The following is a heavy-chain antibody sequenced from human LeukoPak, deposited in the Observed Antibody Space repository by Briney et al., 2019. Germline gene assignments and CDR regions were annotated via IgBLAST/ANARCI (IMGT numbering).Heavy chain of an antibody. V-gene: IGHV3-23*01. Sequence: GGSLRLSCAASGFTFSSYAMSWVRQAPGKGLEWVSAISGSGGSTYYADSVKGRFTISRDNSKNAMYLKMTSLRAEDTAVYYGAKGLAADGKPRWFDPWGQGTLVTVSS. CDR3: AKGLAADGKPRWFDP. CDR2: ISGSGGST. CDR1: GFTFSSYA. J-gene: IGHJ5*02. D-gene: IGHD6-13*01.